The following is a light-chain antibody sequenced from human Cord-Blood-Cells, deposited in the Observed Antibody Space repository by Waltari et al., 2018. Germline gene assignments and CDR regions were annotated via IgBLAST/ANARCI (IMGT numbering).Light chain of an antibody. CDR3: QQYYSTPWT. CDR2: DAS. J-gene: IGKJ1*01. CDR1: KGISNS. V-gene: IGKV1-NL1*01. Sequence: DIQMTQSPSSLSASVGDRVTNTCRASKGISNSLAWYQQKPGKGPKRLLYDASRLESGVPSRFSGSGSRTDYTLTIISLQPEDLATYYCQQYYSTPWTFGQGTKVEIK.